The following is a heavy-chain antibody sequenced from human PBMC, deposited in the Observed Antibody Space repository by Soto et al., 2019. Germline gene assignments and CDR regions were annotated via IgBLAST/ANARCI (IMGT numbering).Heavy chain of an antibody. CDR2: INHSGST. CDR1: GGSFSGYY. Sequence: SETLSLTCAVYGGSFSGYYWSWIRQPPGKGLEWIGEINHSGSTNYNPSLKSRVTISVDTSKNQFSLRLSSVTDADTAVYYCARVGNYYDSSGYYYFDYWGQGALVTVSS. CDR3: ARVGNYYDSSGYYYFDY. D-gene: IGHD3-22*01. J-gene: IGHJ4*02. V-gene: IGHV4-34*01.